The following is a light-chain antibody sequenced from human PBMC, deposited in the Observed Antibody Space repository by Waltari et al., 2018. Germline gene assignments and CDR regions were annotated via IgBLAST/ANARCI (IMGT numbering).Light chain of an antibody. CDR3: SSYTSGNTWV. V-gene: IGLV2-14*03. CDR1: SSDVGAYNY. J-gene: IGLJ3*02. CDR2: DVR. Sequence: QSVLTQPASVSGSSGQSLTIPCTGTSSDVGAYNYVSWYQQHPGKAPKIVIYDVRKRPFGVSDRFSGSKSGNTASLTISGLQAEYEADYYCSSYTSGNTWVFGGGTKLTVL.